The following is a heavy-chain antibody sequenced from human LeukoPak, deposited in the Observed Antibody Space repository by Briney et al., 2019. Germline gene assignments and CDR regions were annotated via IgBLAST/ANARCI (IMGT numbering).Heavy chain of an antibody. Sequence: GGSQRLSCAASGFKFSDHYIDWVRQAPGKGLEWVGRSRNKASSYTTEYAASVEGRFTISRDVSESSLYLQMNSLRTEDTAVYYCAKDWKDYGDFHTFDIWGQGTVVTVSS. CDR1: GFKFSDHY. V-gene: IGHV3-72*01. CDR3: AKDWKDYGDFHTFDI. CDR2: SRNKASSYTT. J-gene: IGHJ3*02. D-gene: IGHD4-17*01.